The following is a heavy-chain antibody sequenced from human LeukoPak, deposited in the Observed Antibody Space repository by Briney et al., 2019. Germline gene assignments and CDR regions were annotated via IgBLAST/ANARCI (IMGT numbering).Heavy chain of an antibody. CDR3: ARGSTNDNWFDP. CDR1: GFAVSSNY. V-gene: IGHV3-66*01. D-gene: IGHD2-2*01. Sequence: GGSLRLSCAASGFAVSSNYMSWVRQAPGKGLEWVSVIYSGGSTYYADSVKGRFTISRDNSKNTLYLQMNSLRAEDTAVYYCARGSTNDNWFDPWGQGTLVTVSS. J-gene: IGHJ5*02. CDR2: IYSGGST.